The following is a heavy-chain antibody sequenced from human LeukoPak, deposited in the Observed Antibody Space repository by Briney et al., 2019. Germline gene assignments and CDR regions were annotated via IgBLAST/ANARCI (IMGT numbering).Heavy chain of an antibody. CDR2: ISWNTGSI. J-gene: IGHJ6*02. D-gene: IGHD3-9*01. Sequence: PGGSLRLSCAASRFTFHDYAMHWVRQGPGKGPEWVSGISWNTGSIGYADSVMGRFTISRDNAKNSLYLQMNSLRAEDTAVYYCARTSPDILTADGMDVWGQGTTVTVSS. CDR3: ARTSPDILTADGMDV. CDR1: RFTFHDYA. V-gene: IGHV3-9*01.